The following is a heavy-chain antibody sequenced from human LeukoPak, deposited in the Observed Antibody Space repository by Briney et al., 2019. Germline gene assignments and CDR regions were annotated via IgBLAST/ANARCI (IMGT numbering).Heavy chain of an antibody. D-gene: IGHD2-2*02. J-gene: IGHJ6*03. CDR3: AGVPAAITYYHYYMDV. Sequence: SETLSLTCTVSGGSISSYYWSWIRQPPGKGLEWIGYIYTSGSTNYNPSLKSRVTISVDTSKNQFSLKLSSVTAADTAVYYCAGVPAAITYYHYYMDVWGKGTTVTVSS. V-gene: IGHV4-4*09. CDR1: GGSISSYY. CDR2: IYTSGST.